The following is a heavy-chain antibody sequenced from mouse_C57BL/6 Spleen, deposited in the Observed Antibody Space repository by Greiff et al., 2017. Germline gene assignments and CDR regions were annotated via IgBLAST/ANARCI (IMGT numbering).Heavy chain of an antibody. Sequence: EVKLEESGPGLVKPSQSLSLTCSVTGYSITSGYYWNWIRQFPGNKLEWMGYISYDGSNNYNPSLKNRISITRDTSKNQFFLKLNSVTTEDTATYYCAREDYSKGDYAMDYWGQGTSVTVSS. V-gene: IGHV3-6*01. J-gene: IGHJ4*01. CDR3: AREDYSKGDYAMDY. CDR1: GYSITSGYY. D-gene: IGHD2-5*01. CDR2: ISYDGSN.